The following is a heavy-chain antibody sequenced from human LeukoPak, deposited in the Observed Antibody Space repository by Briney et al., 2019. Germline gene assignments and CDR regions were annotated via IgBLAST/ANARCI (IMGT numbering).Heavy chain of an antibody. CDR3: VKEPTAKYYFDY. J-gene: IGHJ4*02. CDR2: ISWDSVHI. D-gene: IGHD2-21*02. V-gene: IGHV3-9*01. CDR1: GFTFDDYA. Sequence: GGSLRLSCAASGFTFDDYAMHWVRQAPGKGLEWVSGISWDSVHIGYADSVKGRFTVSRDNAKNSLYLQMNSLRAEDTALYYCVKEPTAKYYFDYWGRGTLVTV.